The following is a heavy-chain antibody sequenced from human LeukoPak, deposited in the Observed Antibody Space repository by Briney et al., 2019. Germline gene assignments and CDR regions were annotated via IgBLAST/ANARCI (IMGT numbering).Heavy chain of an antibody. Sequence: GGSLRLSCAASGFTFSSYGMSWVRQAPGKGLEWVSSISGSGGSTYYADSGKGRFTISRDNSKNSLYLQMNSLRAEDTAVYYCAKGDQHHRRGVQYWGKGHVLTLPS. CDR2: ISGSGGST. J-gene: IGHJ4*02. V-gene: IGHV3-23*01. CDR1: GFTFSSYG. CDR3: AKGDQHHRRGVQY. D-gene: IGHD1-26*01.